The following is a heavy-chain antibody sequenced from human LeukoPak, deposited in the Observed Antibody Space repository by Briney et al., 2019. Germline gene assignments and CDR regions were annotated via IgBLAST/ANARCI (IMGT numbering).Heavy chain of an antibody. J-gene: IGHJ4*02. CDR2: IYYSGST. V-gene: IGHV4-39*01. D-gene: IGHD4-23*01. Sequence: PSETLSLTCTVSGGSISSSSYYWGWIRQPPGKGLEWIGSIYYSGSTYYNPSLKSRVTISVDTSKNQFSLKLSSVTAADTAVYYCERLFGNSDFDYWGQGTLVTVSS. CDR3: ERLFGNSDFDY. CDR1: GGSISSSSYY.